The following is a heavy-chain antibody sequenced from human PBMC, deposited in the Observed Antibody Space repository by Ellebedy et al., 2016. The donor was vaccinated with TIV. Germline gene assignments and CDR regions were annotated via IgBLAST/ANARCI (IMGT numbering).Heavy chain of an antibody. J-gene: IGHJ2*01. Sequence: AASVKVSCKASGGTFSSYAISWVRQAPGQGLEWMGGIIPIFGTANYAQKFQGRVTITADESTSTAYMELSSLRSEDTAVYYCARKGDGALDLLGRGTLVTVSS. V-gene: IGHV1-69*13. CDR1: GGTFSSYA. CDR3: ARKGDGALDL. D-gene: IGHD2-21*02. CDR2: IIPIFGTA.